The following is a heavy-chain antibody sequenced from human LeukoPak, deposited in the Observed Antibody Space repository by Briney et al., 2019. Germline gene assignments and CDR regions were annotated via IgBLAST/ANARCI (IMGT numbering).Heavy chain of an antibody. J-gene: IGHJ4*01. D-gene: IGHD6-19*01. V-gene: IGHV4-59*01. CDR2: IYYSGST. Sequence: PSETLSLTCTVSGGSISGYYWSWIRQPPGKGLEWIGHIYYSGSTNYNPSLKSRVTISVDTSKNQFSLKLSSVTAADTAVYYCARANCQGWYSRDFWGQGTLVNASS. CDR1: GGSISGYY. CDR3: ARANCQGWYSRDF.